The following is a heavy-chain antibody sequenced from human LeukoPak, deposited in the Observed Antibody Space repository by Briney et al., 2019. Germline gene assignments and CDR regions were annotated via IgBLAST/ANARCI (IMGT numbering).Heavy chain of an antibody. Sequence: SQTLSLTCTVSGVSISSGDYYWRWLPQPPGKGLEWIEYIYYSGSTYYNPSLKSRVTISVDTSKNQFSLKLSSVTAADTAVYYCARRTENWNYFDYWGQGTLVTVSS. J-gene: IGHJ4*02. D-gene: IGHD1-1*01. CDR2: IYYSGST. CDR3: ARRTENWNYFDY. CDR1: GVSISSGDYY. V-gene: IGHV4-30-4*01.